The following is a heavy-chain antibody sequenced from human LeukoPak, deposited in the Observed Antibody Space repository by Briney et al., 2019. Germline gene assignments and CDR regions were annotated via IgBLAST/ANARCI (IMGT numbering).Heavy chain of an antibody. J-gene: IGHJ4*02. CDR2: MNPNSGNT. CDR3: ARGITIFGVVTLPLNY. Sequence: GASVKVSCKASGYTFTSYDINWVRQATGQGLEWMGWMNPNSGNTGYAQKFQGRVTMTRNTSISTAYMELSSLRSEDTAVYYCARGITIFGVVTLPLNYWGQGTLVTVSS. CDR1: GYTFTSYD. V-gene: IGHV1-8*01. D-gene: IGHD3-3*01.